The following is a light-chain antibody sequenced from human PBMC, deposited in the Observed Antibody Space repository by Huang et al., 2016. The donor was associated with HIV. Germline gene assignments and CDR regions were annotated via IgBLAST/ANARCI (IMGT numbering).Light chain of an antibody. J-gene: IGKJ4*01. Sequence: ILLTQFPATLSVSPGLRVTLSCRASQSVGGKLAWYQQRPGQAPRLLIYGASTRVPATPDRFSGSGSATEFTLTISSLPSEDSAVYYCQQYDTLPPLTFGGGTKV. CDR2: GAS. CDR1: QSVGGK. CDR3: QQYDTLPPLT. V-gene: IGKV3D-15*01.